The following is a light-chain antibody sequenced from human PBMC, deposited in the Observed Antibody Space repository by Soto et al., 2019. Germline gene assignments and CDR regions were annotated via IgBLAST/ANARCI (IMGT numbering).Light chain of an antibody. CDR3: SSYKSSSTLPDV. CDR1: SSDVGGYNL. Sequence: QSALTQPASVSGSPGQSITISCTGTSSDVGGYNLVSWYQQYPDKAPKLMIFDVNPRPSGVSNRFSGSKSGNTASLTISGLQAEDEADYYCSSYKSSSTLPDVFGTGTKLTVL. CDR2: DVN. J-gene: IGLJ1*01. V-gene: IGLV2-14*01.